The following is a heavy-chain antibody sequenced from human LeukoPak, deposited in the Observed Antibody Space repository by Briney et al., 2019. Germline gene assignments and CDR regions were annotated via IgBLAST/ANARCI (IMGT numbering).Heavy chain of an antibody. D-gene: IGHD6-13*01. V-gene: IGHV3-74*01. J-gene: IGHJ6*02. CDR1: GFTFSSYW. CDR3: ASATLPGTADLEPVGMDV. CDR2: INTDGSST. Sequence: GGSLRLSCAASGFTFSSYWMHWVRQAPGKGLVWVSRINTDGSSTSYADSVKGRFTISRDNAKNTLYLQMNSLRAEDTAVYYCASATLPGTADLEPVGMDVWGQGTTVTVSS.